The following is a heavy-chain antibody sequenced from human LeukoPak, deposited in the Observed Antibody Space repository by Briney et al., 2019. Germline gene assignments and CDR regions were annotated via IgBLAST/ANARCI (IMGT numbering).Heavy chain of an antibody. CDR2: IYYSGST. CDR1: GGSISSYY. D-gene: IGHD3-22*01. J-gene: IGHJ1*01. CDR3: ARGDSSGYPGYFQH. Sequence: SETLSLTCTVSGGSISSYYWSWIRQPPGKGLEWIGYIYYSGSTNYNPSLKSRVTISVDTSKNQFSLKLSSVTAADTAVYYCARGDSSGYPGYFQHWGQGTLVTVSS. V-gene: IGHV4-59*01.